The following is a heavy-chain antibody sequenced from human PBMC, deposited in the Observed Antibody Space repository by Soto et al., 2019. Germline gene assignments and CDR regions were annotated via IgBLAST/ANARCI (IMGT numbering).Heavy chain of an antibody. CDR2: INPNSGGT. Sequence: GASVKVSCKTSGYTFTDYYIHWVRQAPGQGLEWMGWINPNSGGTNYAQKFQGRVTMTRDTSISTAYMELSRLRSDDTVVYYCARELTIAAPHYYGMDVWGQGTTVTVSS. V-gene: IGHV1-2*02. CDR3: ARELTIAAPHYYGMDV. D-gene: IGHD6-13*01. CDR1: GYTFTDYY. J-gene: IGHJ6*02.